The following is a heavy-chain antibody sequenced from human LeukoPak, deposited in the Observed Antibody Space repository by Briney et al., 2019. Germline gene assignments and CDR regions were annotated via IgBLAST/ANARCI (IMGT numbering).Heavy chain of an antibody. CDR2: INHNSWGT. D-gene: IGHD4-23*01. CDR1: GYTFTGYY. Sequence: ASVKVSCKASGYTFTGYYMHELRQAPGQGLEWVGGINHNSWGTKYAQKLQGRVTMHRDTSIRTPYLALSRQRSDDTAVYCCARHPGKVTKDWYFDLWGRGSLVTVSS. V-gene: IGHV1-2*02. CDR3: ARHPGKVTKDWYFDL. J-gene: IGHJ2*01.